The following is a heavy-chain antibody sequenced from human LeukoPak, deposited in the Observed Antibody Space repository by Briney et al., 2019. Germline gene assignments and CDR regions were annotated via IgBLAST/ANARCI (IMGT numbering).Heavy chain of an antibody. CDR3: ARDPTTVTPIGDY. CDR2: IKQDRSEK. V-gene: IGHV3-7*01. Sequence: GGSLRLSCAASGFTFSSYWMSWVRQAPGKGLEWVANIKQDRSEKYYVDSVKGRFTISRDNAKNSLYLQMNSLRAEDTAVYYCARDPTTVTPIGDYWGQGTLVTVSS. D-gene: IGHD4-17*01. CDR1: GFTFSSYW. J-gene: IGHJ4*02.